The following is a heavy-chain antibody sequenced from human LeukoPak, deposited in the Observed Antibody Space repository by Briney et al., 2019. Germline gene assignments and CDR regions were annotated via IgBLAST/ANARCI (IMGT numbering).Heavy chain of an antibody. J-gene: IGHJ5*02. CDR2: IYYSGST. Sequence: NPSETLSLTCTVSGGSINSYYWSWIRQPPGKGLEWIGYIYYSGSTNYNPSLKSRVTISVDTSKNQFSLKLSSVTAAHTAVYYCARGRGGGGSSNNWFDPWGQGTLVTVSS. CDR1: GGSINSYY. D-gene: IGHD2-15*01. V-gene: IGHV4-59*01. CDR3: ARGRGGGGSSNNWFDP.